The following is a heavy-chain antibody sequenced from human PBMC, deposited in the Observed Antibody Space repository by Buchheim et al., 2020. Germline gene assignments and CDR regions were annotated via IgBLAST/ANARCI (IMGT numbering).Heavy chain of an antibody. V-gene: IGHV3-30*18. CDR2: ISYDETNK. Sequence: QVQLVESGGGVVQPGGSLRLSCAASGFIFSSYGMHWVRQAPGKGLEWVAAISYDETNKFYGDSVKGRFTISRDNSKNTLYVQMNSLGAEDTAVYYCVKEYLASGGASKGFLYNWFDPWGQGTL. J-gene: IGHJ5*02. D-gene: IGHD2-21*01. CDR3: VKEYLASGGASKGFLYNWFDP. CDR1: GFIFSSYG.